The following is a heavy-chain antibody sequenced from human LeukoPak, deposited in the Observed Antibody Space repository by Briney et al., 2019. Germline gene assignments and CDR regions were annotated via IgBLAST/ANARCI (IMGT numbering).Heavy chain of an antibody. D-gene: IGHD6-6*01. V-gene: IGHV4-59*11. Sequence: SETLSLTCTVSGGSISSHYWSWIRQPPGKGLEWIGYIYYSGSTNYNPSLKSRVTISVDTSKNQFSLKLSSVTAADTDVYYCAREYSSSGEAFDIWGQGTMVTVSS. CDR2: IYYSGST. CDR3: AREYSSSGEAFDI. J-gene: IGHJ3*02. CDR1: GGSISSHY.